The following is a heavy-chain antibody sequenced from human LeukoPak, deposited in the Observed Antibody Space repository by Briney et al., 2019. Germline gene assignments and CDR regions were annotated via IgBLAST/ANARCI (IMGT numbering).Heavy chain of an antibody. CDR2: VSNDGRNE. CDR1: GFTFSSYG. CDR3: ARDSASTPLDY. J-gene: IGHJ4*02. Sequence: PGGSLRLSCATSGFTFSSYGIHWVRQAPGKGMEWVAVVSNDGRNEYYADSVQGRFSISRDNSKNTVYPQMNSLRAEDTAVYYCARDSASTPLDYWGQGTLVTVSS. V-gene: IGHV3-33*01. D-gene: IGHD1-26*01.